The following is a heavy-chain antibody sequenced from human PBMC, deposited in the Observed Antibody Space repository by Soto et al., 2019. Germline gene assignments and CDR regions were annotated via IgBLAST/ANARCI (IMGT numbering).Heavy chain of an antibody. CDR1: GGTFSRYG. D-gene: IGHD1-26*01. J-gene: IGHJ4*02. V-gene: IGHV1-69*13. CDR3: ARSVGVTTLSYLDY. Sequence: SVKVSCKAAGGTFSRYGISWVRQAPGQGLEWMGGIIPMFGTATHTQNFQGRLTITADESTSTAYMELSSLRSEDTAVYFCARSVGVTTLSYLDYWGQGTLVTVSS. CDR2: IIPMFGTA.